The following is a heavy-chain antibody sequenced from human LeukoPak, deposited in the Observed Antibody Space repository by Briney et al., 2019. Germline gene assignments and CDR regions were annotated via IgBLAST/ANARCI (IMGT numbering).Heavy chain of an antibody. V-gene: IGHV4-39*07. CDR1: SGSIRNSNYY. CDR3: ARKHDASNWFDP. CDR2: IFYDGSS. Sequence: SETLSLTCTVSSGSIRNSNYYWGWIRQPPGKGLEWIGSIFYDGSSDYNPSLKSRVTISVDTSKNQFSLKLSSVTAADTAVYYCARKHDASNWFDPWGQGTLVTVSS. D-gene: IGHD2-21*01. J-gene: IGHJ5*02.